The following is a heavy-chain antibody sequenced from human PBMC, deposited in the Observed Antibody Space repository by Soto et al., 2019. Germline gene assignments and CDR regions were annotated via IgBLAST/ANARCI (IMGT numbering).Heavy chain of an antibody. J-gene: IGHJ4*02. CDR3: ARVVPSSSPH. CDR1: GFTFSFYW. V-gene: IGHV3-74*01. CDR2: INPDGSTT. Sequence: GGSLRLSCAASGFTFSFYWMHWVRQAPGKGLVWLSRINPDGSTTSYADSVKGRFTISRDNAKNTLYLQMNSLAAEDTAVYYCARVVPSSSPHWGQGTLVTFSS. D-gene: IGHD6-13*01.